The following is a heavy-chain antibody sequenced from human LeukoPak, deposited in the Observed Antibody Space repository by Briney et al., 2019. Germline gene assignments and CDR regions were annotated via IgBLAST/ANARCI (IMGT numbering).Heavy chain of an antibody. CDR3: AKASYCSSSTCYGAVVDY. D-gene: IGHD2-2*01. Sequence: GESLKISCKGSGYSFTSYWNGWVRQMPGKGLEWMGIIYPGDSDTRYSPSFQGQVTISADKSIGTAYLQWSSLKASDTAMYYCAKASYCSSSTCYGAVVDYWGQGTLVAVSS. CDR1: GYSFTSYW. CDR2: IYPGDSDT. J-gene: IGHJ4*02. V-gene: IGHV5-51*01.